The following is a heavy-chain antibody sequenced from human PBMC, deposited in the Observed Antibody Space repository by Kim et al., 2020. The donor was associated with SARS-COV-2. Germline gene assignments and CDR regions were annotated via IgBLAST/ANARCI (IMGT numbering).Heavy chain of an antibody. CDR2: ITASGERT. Sequence: GGSLRLSCAASGFSFSTYAMTWVRQAPGKGLEWVSIITASGERTDYADSMKGQFTISRDNSRNTLYLQMNSLRADDTAVYYSAKGVPCGGHCVRFDYWGQGGLVTASS. CDR3: AKGVPCGGHCVRFDY. V-gene: IGHV3-23*01. J-gene: IGHJ4*02. CDR1: GFSFSTYA. D-gene: IGHD2-21*02.